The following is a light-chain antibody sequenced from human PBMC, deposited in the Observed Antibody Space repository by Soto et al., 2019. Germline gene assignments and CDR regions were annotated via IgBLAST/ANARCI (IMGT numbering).Light chain of an antibody. V-gene: IGLV1-40*01. CDR3: QAYDSSLTASV. CDR1: TTNLGECYD. J-gene: IGLJ3*02. CDR2: GNR. Sequence: QSVLTQPPSVSGAPGQRVTLSCTGNTTNLGECYDVHWYQQLPGAAPKLVIFGNRNRPSGVPERFSGSKSGTSASLAITGLQAEEEADYYCQAYDSSLTASVFGGGTKVTVL.